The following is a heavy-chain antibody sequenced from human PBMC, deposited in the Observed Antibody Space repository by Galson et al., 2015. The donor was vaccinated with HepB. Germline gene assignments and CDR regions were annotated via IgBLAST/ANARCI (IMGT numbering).Heavy chain of an antibody. CDR1: GYTFTSYG. CDR3: ARDLGPYCSSTSCKTNWFDP. V-gene: IGHV1-18*01. D-gene: IGHD2-2*01. Sequence: SVKVSCKASGYTFTSYGISWVRQAPGQGLEWMGWISAYNGNTNYAQKLQGRVTMTTDTSTSTAYMELRSLRSDDTAVYYCARDLGPYCSSTSCKTNWFDPWGQGTLVTVSS. J-gene: IGHJ5*02. CDR2: ISAYNGNT.